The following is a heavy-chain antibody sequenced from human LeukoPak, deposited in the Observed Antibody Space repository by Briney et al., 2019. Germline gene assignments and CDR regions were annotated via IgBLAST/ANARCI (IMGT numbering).Heavy chain of an antibody. D-gene: IGHD1-26*01. V-gene: IGHV3-33*06. J-gene: IGHJ5*01. CDR2: IWYDGTNK. CDR1: GFTFSDYG. Sequence: GGSLRLSCAASGFTFSDYGIHWVRQAPGKGLEWVAVIWYDGTNKYYGDSVKGRFTISRDNSKNTLYLQMNSLRAEDTAVYYCAKDRGSYSTTTDSWGQGTLVTVSS. CDR3: AKDRGSYSTTTDS.